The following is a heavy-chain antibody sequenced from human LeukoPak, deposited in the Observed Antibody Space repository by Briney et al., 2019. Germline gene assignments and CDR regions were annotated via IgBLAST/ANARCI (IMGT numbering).Heavy chain of an antibody. CDR3: ASPGGSYPWSFDY. CDR1: GGTFSSYA. CDR2: IIPIFGTA. J-gene: IGHJ4*02. D-gene: IGHD1-26*01. Sequence: SVNVSCKASGGTFSSYAISWVRQAPGQGLEWMGEIIPIFGTANYAQKFQGRVTITADESTSTAYMELSSLRSEDTAVYYCASPGGSYPWSFDYWGQGTLVTVSS. V-gene: IGHV1-69*13.